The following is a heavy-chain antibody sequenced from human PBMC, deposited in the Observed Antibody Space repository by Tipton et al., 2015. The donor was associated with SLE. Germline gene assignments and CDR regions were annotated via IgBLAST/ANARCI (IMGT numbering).Heavy chain of an antibody. CDR1: GGSFSGYY. Sequence: TLSLTCAVYGGSFSGYYWSWIRQSPGKGLEWIGEVKHSGSTNYNPSLKSRVTISVDTSKNQFSLKLSSVTAADTAVYYCARDPHSSGYYDGWYFDLWGRGTLVTVSS. V-gene: IGHV4-34*01. D-gene: IGHD3-22*01. CDR2: VKHSGST. J-gene: IGHJ2*01. CDR3: ARDPHSSGYYDGWYFDL.